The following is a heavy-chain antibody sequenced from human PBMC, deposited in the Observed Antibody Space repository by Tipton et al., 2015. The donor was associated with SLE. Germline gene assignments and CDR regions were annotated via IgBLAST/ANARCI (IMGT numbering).Heavy chain of an antibody. CDR1: GYTFTSYD. D-gene: IGHD3-9*01. Sequence: QLVQSGAEVKKPGASVKVSCKASGYTFTSYDISWVRQAPGQGLEWMGWISTYTGDTNYAQKLQGRVTMTTDTSTSTAYMELRSLTSDDTAVYYCRLTLTGYYEFDYWGQGTLVTVSS. J-gene: IGHJ4*02. CDR2: ISTYTGDT. V-gene: IGHV1-18*01. CDR3: RLTLTGYYEFDY.